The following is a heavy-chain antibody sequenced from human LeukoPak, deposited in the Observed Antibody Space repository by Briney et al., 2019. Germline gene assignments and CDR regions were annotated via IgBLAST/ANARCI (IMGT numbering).Heavy chain of an antibody. J-gene: IGHJ4*02. V-gene: IGHV5-51*01. Sequence: GESLKISCKGSGYSFTSYWIGWVRQLPGKGLEWMGIIYPGDSDTRYSPSFQGQVTISADKSISTAYLQWSSLKASDTAMYYCARQGVEYYDSSGYYHIGYWGQGTLVTVSS. D-gene: IGHD3-22*01. CDR1: GYSFTSYW. CDR2: IYPGDSDT. CDR3: ARQGVEYYDSSGYYHIGY.